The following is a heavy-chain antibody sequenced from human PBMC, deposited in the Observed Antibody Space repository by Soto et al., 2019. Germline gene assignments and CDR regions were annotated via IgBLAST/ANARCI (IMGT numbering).Heavy chain of an antibody. CDR2: ISWDGGST. J-gene: IGHJ3*02. CDR1: GFTFDDYT. CDR3: AKDITTWELHDAFDI. D-gene: IGHD1-26*01. V-gene: IGHV3-43*01. Sequence: EVQLVESGGVVVQPGGSLRLSCAASGFTFDDYTMHWVRQAPGKGLEWVSLISWDGGSTYYADSVKGRFTISRDNSNNSLYLQMNSLRTEDTALYYCAKDITTWELHDAFDIWGQGTMVTVSS.